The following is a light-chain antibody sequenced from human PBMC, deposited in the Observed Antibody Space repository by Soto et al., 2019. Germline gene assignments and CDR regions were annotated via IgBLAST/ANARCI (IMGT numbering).Light chain of an antibody. CDR3: QQYNRYSPT. Sequence: DIQMTQSPSTLSASVGDRVTITCRASQSIGSWLAWYQQKPGKAPKLLIYDASSLEKGVPSRFSGSGSGTEFTLTISSLQPDDFATYYCQQYNRYSPTFGQGTKVDFK. V-gene: IGKV1-5*01. CDR2: DAS. CDR1: QSIGSW. J-gene: IGKJ1*01.